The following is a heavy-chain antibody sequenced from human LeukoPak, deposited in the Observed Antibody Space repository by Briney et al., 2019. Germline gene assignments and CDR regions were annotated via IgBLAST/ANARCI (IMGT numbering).Heavy chain of an antibody. CDR2: IYYSGST. J-gene: IGHJ5*02. V-gene: IGHV4-31*03. D-gene: IGHD3-3*01. CDR3: ARGATIFGVVISAILFDP. CDR1: GGSISSSSYY. Sequence: KTSETLSLTCTVSGGSISSSSYYWGWIRQPPGKGLEWIGYIYYSGSTYYNPSLKSRVTISVDTSKNQFSLKLSSVTAADTAVYYCARGATIFGVVISAILFDPWGQGTLVTVSS.